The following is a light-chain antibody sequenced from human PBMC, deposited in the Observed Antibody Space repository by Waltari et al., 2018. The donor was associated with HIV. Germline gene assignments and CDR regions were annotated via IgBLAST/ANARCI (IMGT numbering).Light chain of an antibody. J-gene: IGLJ2*01. V-gene: IGLV2-14*03. Sequence: QSALTQPASVSGSPGQSITISCTGTSSDVGGYTYVSWYQQHPGKAPKLMIYDVSNRPSGVSNRFSGSKSGNTASLTISGLQAEDEADYYCSSYTSSSTLNFGGGTKLTVL. CDR1: SSDVGGYTY. CDR3: SSYTSSSTLN. CDR2: DVS.